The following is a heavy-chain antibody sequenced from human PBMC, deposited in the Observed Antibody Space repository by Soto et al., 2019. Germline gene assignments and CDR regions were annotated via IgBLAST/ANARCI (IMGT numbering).Heavy chain of an antibody. J-gene: IGHJ6*02. V-gene: IGHV1-69*12. Sequence: QVQLVQSGAEVKKPGSSVKVSCKASGGTFSSYAISWVRQAPGQGLEWMGGIIPIFGTANYAQKFQGRVMITAEESTSTAYMELRSLRSEDTAVYYCARHVPAAGYYYGMDVWGQGTTVTVSS. CDR1: GGTFSSYA. D-gene: IGHD2-2*01. CDR3: ARHVPAAGYYYGMDV. CDR2: IIPIFGTA.